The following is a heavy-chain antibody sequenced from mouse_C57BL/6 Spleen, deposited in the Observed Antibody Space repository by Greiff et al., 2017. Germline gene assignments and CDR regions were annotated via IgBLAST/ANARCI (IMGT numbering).Heavy chain of an antibody. CDR2: IDPSDSYT. CDR3: ARGYTKGFGY. V-gene: IGHV1-69*01. Sequence: VQLQQPGAELVLPGASVKLSCKASGYTFTSYWMHWVKQSPGQGLEWIGEIDPSDSYTNYNHKSKGKSTLTVDKSSSTAYMQLSSLTSEDSAVYYCARGYTKGFGYWGQGTLVTVSA. CDR1: GYTFTSYW. J-gene: IGHJ3*01. D-gene: IGHD5-1-1*01.